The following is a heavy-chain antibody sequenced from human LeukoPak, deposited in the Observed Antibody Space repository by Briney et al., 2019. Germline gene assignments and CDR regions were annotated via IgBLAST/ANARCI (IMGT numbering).Heavy chain of an antibody. CDR2: ISWNSGSI. Sequence: GGSLRLSCATSGFTFDDYAMHWVRQAPGKGLEWVSGISWNSGSIDYADSVKGRFTISRDNARNSLFLQMNSLRADDTAIYYCARAGEMRYMDAWGKGTAVTVSS. D-gene: IGHD5-24*01. V-gene: IGHV3-9*01. CDR1: GFTFDDYA. J-gene: IGHJ6*03. CDR3: ARAGEMRYMDA.